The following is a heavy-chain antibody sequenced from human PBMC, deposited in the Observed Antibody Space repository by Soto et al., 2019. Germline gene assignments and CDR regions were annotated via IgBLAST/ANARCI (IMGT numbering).Heavy chain of an antibody. CDR3: ARESAGSGENSWFDP. V-gene: IGHV4-59*02. J-gene: IGHJ5*02. CDR1: GGSVTSYY. Sequence: SETLSLTCTVPGGSVTSYYWSWVRQPPGKGLEWIGFIYYTGDTKYSSSLKSRVTISMDTSQNQLSLKLRSVTAADTAVYYCARESAGSGENSWFDPWGQGTLVTVSS. D-gene: IGHD3-10*01. CDR2: IYYTGDT.